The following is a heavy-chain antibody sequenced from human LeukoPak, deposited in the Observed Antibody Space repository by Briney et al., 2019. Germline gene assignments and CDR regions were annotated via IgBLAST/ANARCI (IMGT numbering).Heavy chain of an antibody. CDR3: ARGGPSPYCSSTSCYYDH. V-gene: IGHV3-30*04. Sequence: GRSLRLSCAASGFTFSSYAMHWVRQAPGKGLEWVAVISYDGSNKYYADSVKGRFTISRDNSKNTLYLQMNSLRAEDTAVYYCARGGPSPYCSSTSCYYDHWGQGTLVTVSS. CDR1: GFTFSSYA. CDR2: ISYDGSNK. D-gene: IGHD2-2*01. J-gene: IGHJ5*02.